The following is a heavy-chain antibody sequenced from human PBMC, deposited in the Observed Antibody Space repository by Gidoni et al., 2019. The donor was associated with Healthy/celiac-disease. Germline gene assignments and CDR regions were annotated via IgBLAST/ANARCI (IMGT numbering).Heavy chain of an antibody. Sequence: QVQLVQSGAEVTKPGFSVKVSCKASGGTFSSYAISWVRQAPGQGLEWMGGIIPIFGKANYAQKFQGRVTITADKSTSTAYMELSSLRSEDTDVYYCARDRGNYYGMDVWGQGTTVTVSS. CDR1: GGTFSSYA. CDR2: IIPIFGKA. D-gene: IGHD1-26*01. J-gene: IGHJ6*02. V-gene: IGHV1-69*06. CDR3: ARDRGNYYGMDV.